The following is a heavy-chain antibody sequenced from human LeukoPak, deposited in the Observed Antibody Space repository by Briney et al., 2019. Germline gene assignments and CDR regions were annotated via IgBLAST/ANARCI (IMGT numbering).Heavy chain of an antibody. J-gene: IGHJ4*02. D-gene: IGHD6-13*01. CDR1: GYTFTSYG. V-gene: IGHV1-18*01. Sequence: ASVKVSCKASGYTFTSYGISWVRQAPGQGLEWMGWISAYNGNTNYAQKFQGRVTMTRDTSISTAYMELSRLRSDDTAVYYCARDEAAAGTFGLNDYWGQGTLVTVSS. CDR3: ARDEAAAGTFGLNDY. CDR2: ISAYNGNT.